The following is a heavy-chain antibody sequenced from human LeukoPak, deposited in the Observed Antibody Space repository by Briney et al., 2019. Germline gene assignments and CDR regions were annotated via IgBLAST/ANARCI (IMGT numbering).Heavy chain of an antibody. D-gene: IGHD3-9*01. CDR2: INPSGGST. Sequence: ASVKVSCKASGYTFTSYYMHWVRQAPGQGLEWMGIINPSGGSTSYAQKFQGRVTMTRDTSTSTVYMELSSLRSEDTAVYYCARDADERYFDWLLSKTFDYWGQGTLVTVSS. V-gene: IGHV1-46*01. CDR1: GYTFTSYY. J-gene: IGHJ4*02. CDR3: ARDADERYFDWLLSKTFDY.